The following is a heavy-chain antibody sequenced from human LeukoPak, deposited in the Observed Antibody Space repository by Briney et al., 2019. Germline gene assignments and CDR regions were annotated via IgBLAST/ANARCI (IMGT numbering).Heavy chain of an antibody. D-gene: IGHD2-15*01. J-gene: IGHJ4*02. CDR2: IYHSGSGST. Sequence: SETLSLTCAVYGGSFSGYYWSWIRQPPGKGLDYIGEIYHSGSGSTNYNPSLQSRVTISIDTSKNQFSLNLTSVTAADTAVYYCATRTGYCSGENCYSDSGPKRYFDYWGQGTLVTVSS. CDR1: GGSFSGYY. CDR3: ATRTGYCSGENCYSDSGPKRYFDY. V-gene: IGHV4-34*01.